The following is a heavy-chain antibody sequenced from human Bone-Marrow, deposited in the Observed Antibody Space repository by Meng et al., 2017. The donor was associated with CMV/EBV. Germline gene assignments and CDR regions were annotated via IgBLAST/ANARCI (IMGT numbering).Heavy chain of an antibody. Sequence: KVSGKASGYRFTDYWIGWVRQMPGKGLEWMGIIYPGDSETKYSPSFQGQVTISADKSISTAYVQWSRLTASDTAMYYCARRGGLTYEYWGQGTLVTVSS. CDR2: IYPGDSET. J-gene: IGHJ4*02. V-gene: IGHV5-51*01. CDR1: GYRFTDYW. CDR3: ARRGGLTYEY. D-gene: IGHD3/OR15-3a*01.